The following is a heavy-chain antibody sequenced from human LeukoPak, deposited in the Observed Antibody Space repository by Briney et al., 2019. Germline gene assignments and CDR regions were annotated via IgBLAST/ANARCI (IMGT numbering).Heavy chain of an antibody. D-gene: IGHD3-22*01. CDR3: ARGIRSGGYMIVRDY. Sequence: GASVTVSCKASGYTFTSYDINWVRQAPGQGLEWMGWMNPNSGNTGYAQKFQGRVTMTRNTSISTAYMELSSLRSEDTAVYYCARGIRSGGYMIVRDYWGQGTLVTVSS. V-gene: IGHV1-8*01. CDR2: MNPNSGNT. J-gene: IGHJ4*02. CDR1: GYTFTSYD.